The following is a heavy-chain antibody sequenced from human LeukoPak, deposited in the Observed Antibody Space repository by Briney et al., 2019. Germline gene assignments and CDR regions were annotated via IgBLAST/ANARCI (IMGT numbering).Heavy chain of an antibody. CDR1: GYTFTSYD. J-gene: IGHJ4*02. CDR3: ARGAVLLWFGELLEEYYFDH. Sequence: ASVKVSCKASGYTFTSYDINWVRQAPGQGLEWMGIINPSGGSTSYAQKFQGRVTMTRDMSTSTVYMELSSLRSEDTAVYYCARGAVLLWFGELLEEYYFDHWGQGTLVTVSS. D-gene: IGHD3-10*01. CDR2: INPSGGST. V-gene: IGHV1-46*01.